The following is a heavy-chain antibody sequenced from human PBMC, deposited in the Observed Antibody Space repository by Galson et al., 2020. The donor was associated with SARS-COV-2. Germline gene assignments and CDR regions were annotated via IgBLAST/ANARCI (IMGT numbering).Heavy chain of an antibody. D-gene: IGHD2-21*02. CDR3: ARDTGGDFGHDAFDI. V-gene: IGHV3-53*01. J-gene: IGHJ3*02. CDR1: GFTVSSNY. CDR2: IYSGGST. Sequence: GGSLRLSCAASGFTVSSNYMSWVRQAPGKGLEWVSVIYSGGSTYYADSVKGRFTISRDNSKNTLYLQMNSLRAEDTAVYYCARDTGGDFGHDAFDIWGQGTMVTVSS.